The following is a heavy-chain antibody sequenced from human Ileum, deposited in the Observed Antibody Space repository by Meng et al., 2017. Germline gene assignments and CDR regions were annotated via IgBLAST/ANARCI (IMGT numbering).Heavy chain of an antibody. J-gene: IGHJ5*02. Sequence: QLQLQESGPGLVKPTEPLSLTCIVSGGSVTSSSYDWGWIRQPPGKGLEWIGGITYTGNSYITPSLKTRLTTSLDTSKNQFSLRLNSLTAADTAVYYCAGQPTSSGAGYSWFDPWGQGILVTVSS. CDR1: GGSVTSSSYD. D-gene: IGHD2-2*01. CDR3: AGQPTSSGAGYSWFDP. V-gene: IGHV4-39*01. CDR2: ITYTGNS.